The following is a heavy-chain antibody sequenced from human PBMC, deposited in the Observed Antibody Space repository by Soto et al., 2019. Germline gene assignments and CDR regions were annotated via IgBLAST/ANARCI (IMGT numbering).Heavy chain of an antibody. V-gene: IGHV4-34*01. D-gene: IGHD3-10*01. CDR1: GGSFSGYY. J-gene: IGHJ4*02. CDR2: INHSGST. Sequence: SETLSLTCAVYGGSFSGYYWSWIRQPPGKGLEWIGEINHSGSTNYNPSLKSRVTISVDASKNQFSLKLSSVTAADTAVYYCAREITMVRGVTPRYFDYWGQGTLVT. CDR3: AREITMVRGVTPRYFDY.